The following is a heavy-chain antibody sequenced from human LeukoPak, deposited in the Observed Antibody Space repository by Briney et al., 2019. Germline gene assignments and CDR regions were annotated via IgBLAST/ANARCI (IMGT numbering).Heavy chain of an antibody. CDR3: ASHVFVVVTATDNWFDP. CDR2: IYYSGST. Sequence: SETLSLTCTVSGGSISSYYWSWIRQPPGKGLEWIGYIYYSGSTNYNPSLKSRVTISVDTSKNQFSLKLSSVTAADTAVYYCASHVFVVVTATDNWFDPWGQGTLVTVSS. D-gene: IGHD2-21*02. CDR1: GGSISSYY. J-gene: IGHJ5*02. V-gene: IGHV4-59*12.